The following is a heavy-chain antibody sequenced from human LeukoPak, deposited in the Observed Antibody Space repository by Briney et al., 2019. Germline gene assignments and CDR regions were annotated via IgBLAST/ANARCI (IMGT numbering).Heavy chain of an antibody. D-gene: IGHD2/OR15-2a*01. V-gene: IGHV4-39*07. CDR3: ARESLSGNYYGMDV. CDR1: GGSISSSSYY. J-gene: IGHJ6*02. CDR2: IYYSGST. Sequence: PSETLSLTCTVSGGSISSSSYYWGWIRQPPGKGLEWIGSIYYSGSTYYNPSLKSRVTISVDTSKNQFSLKLSSVTAADTAVYYCARESLSGNYYGMDVWGQGTTVTVSS.